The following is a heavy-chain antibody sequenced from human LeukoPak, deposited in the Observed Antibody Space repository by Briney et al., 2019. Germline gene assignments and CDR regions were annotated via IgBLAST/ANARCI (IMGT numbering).Heavy chain of an antibody. CDR1: AFTFSGYS. D-gene: IGHD2-21*02. CDR3: AKVFRAYCGGDCYGNFDY. V-gene: IGHV3-48*01. J-gene: IGHJ4*02. CDR2: ISPSATTI. Sequence: GGSLRLSCAASAFTFSGYSMNWVRQAPGKGLEWVSYISPSATTIYYADSVKGRFTISRDNAKNSLYLQMNSLRAEDTAVYYCAKVFRAYCGGDCYGNFDYWGQGTLVTVSS.